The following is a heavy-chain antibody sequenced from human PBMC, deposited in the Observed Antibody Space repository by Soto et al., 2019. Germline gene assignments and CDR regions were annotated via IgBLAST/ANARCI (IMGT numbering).Heavy chain of an antibody. J-gene: IGHJ6*02. Sequence: GGSLRLSCAASGFTFSSYGMHWVRQAPGKGLEWVAVIWYDGSNKYYADSVKGRFTISRDNSKNTLYLQMNSLRAEDTAVYYCARGIAVSSSWYRDSYYYYGMDVWGQGTTVTVSS. CDR2: IWYDGSNK. V-gene: IGHV3-33*01. CDR1: GFTFSSYG. D-gene: IGHD6-13*01. CDR3: ARGIAVSSSWYRDSYYYYGMDV.